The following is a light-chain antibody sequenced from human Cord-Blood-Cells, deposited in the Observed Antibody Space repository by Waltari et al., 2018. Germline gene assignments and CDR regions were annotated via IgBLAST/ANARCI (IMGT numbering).Light chain of an antibody. V-gene: IGLV2-14*01. CDR2: DVS. Sequence: QSALTQPASVSGSPGQSITISCTGTSSDVGGYNYVSWYQQHPGKAPKHMIYDVSNRPSGVSNRFSGSKSGNTASLTISGLQAEDEADYYCSSYTSSSTLVFGGGTKLTVI. CDR1: SSDVGGYNY. CDR3: SSYTSSSTLV. J-gene: IGLJ3*02.